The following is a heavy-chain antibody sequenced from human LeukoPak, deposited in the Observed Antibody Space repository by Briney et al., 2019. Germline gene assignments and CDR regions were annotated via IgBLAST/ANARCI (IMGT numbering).Heavy chain of an antibody. V-gene: IGHV4-59*01. CDR1: GDSISSYY. D-gene: IGHD5-24*01. J-gene: IGHJ4*02. Sequence: PSETPSLTCNVSGDSISSYYWSWIRQPPGKGREWIGHIYYSGSTNYNPSLKSRVTISVDTSKNQLSLKMSSVTAADTAVYYCARSRDGYNQNTPLFYWGQGTLVTVSS. CDR3: ARSRDGYNQNTPLFY. CDR2: IYYSGST.